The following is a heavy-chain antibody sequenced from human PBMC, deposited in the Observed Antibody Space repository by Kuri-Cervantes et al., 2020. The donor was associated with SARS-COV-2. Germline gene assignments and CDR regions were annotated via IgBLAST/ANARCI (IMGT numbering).Heavy chain of an antibody. V-gene: IGHV3-43*01. J-gene: IGHJ6*02. CDR1: GFTFDDYT. CDR3: AKAAAHHYYYYGMDV. Sequence: GGPLRLSCAAPGFTFDDYTMHWVRQAPGKGLEWVSLISWDGGSTYYADSVKGRFTISRDNCKNSLYLQMNSLRTEDTALYYCAKAAAHHYYYYGMDVWGQGTTVTVSS. CDR2: ISWDGGST. D-gene: IGHD6-25*01.